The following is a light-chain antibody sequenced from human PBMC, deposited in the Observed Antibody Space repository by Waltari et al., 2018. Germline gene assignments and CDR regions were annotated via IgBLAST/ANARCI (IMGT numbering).Light chain of an antibody. V-gene: IGKV3-20*01. J-gene: IGKJ1*01. CDR2: HAS. CDR1: QSIGTY. Sequence: EIVLTQSPGTLSLSPGESATLSCRASQSIGTYLAWYQQKPGQAPRLLMYHASSRATGSPDRFSGSGSGTDFSLTISRLEPEDFAVYYCQKYESLPATFGQGTKVEIK. CDR3: QKYESLPAT.